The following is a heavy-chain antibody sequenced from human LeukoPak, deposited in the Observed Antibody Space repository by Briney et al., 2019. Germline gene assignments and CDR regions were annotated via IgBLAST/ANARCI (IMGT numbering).Heavy chain of an antibody. Sequence: SVKVSCKASGGSFINYPISWVRQAPGQGLEWMGRVIPILGIPDYSQKFLGRVTLTADKSTSTAYMELSSLRSEDTAVYYCATDNSPPVWGQGTTVTVSS. CDR1: GGSFINYP. CDR3: ATDNSPPV. CDR2: VIPILGIP. D-gene: IGHD1-1*01. V-gene: IGHV1-69*04. J-gene: IGHJ6*02.